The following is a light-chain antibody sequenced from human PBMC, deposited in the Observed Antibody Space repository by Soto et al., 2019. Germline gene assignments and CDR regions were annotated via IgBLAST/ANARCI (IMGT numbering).Light chain of an antibody. J-gene: IGKJ3*01. V-gene: IGKV3-20*01. CDR3: QHSDGSSRPFS. CDR1: QSITSTH. CDR2: GAS. Sequence: EIVLTQSPGTLSLSPGERATLSCRASQSITSTHLAWYQQKPGQAPRLLMYGASSRATGIPDRFSGSGSGTDFTLTISRLEPEDFAVYYCQHSDGSSRPFSFGPGTKVDIK.